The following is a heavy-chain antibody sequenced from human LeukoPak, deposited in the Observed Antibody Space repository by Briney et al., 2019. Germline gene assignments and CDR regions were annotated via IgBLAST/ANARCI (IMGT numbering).Heavy chain of an antibody. CDR1: GFTFSNAW. CDR3: ARGSNSYDSSDFDH. D-gene: IGHD3-22*01. V-gene: IGHV3-15*01. CDR2: IYRKSDGGTT. Sequence: GGSLTLSCAASGFTFSNAWMNWVRQAPGKGLEWVGRIYRKSDGGTTEHAAPVKGRFTISRDDSKNSFYLQMNSLKSEDTAVYYCARGSNSYDSSDFDHWGQGTLVTVSS. J-gene: IGHJ4*02.